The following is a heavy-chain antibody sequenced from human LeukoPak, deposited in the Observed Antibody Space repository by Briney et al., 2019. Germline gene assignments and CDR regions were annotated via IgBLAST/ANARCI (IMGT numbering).Heavy chain of an antibody. CDR3: AKPIRGGLAVTADCFSP. CDR2: INANSGTR. D-gene: IGHD6-19*01. Sequence: GGSLRLSCEASGFTFSFFAMSWLRQAPGKGLEWVSTINANSGTRSYAASVRGRFTISRDNSKNTLYLQLNTLRADDTAVYYCAKPIRGGLAVTADCFSPWGQGTLVVVTS. J-gene: IGHJ5*02. CDR1: GFTFSFFA. V-gene: IGHV3-23*01.